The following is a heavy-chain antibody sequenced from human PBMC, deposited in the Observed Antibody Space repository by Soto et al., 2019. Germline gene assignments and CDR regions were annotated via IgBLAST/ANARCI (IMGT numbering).Heavy chain of an antibody. Sequence: GGSLRLSCAASGFTFSSYGMHWVRQAPGKGLEWVAVIWYDGSNKYYADSVKGRFTISRYNSKNTLYLQMNSLRVEDTAVYYCARDGSGDRHAFDIWGQGTMVTVS. V-gene: IGHV3-33*01. CDR1: GFTFSSYG. D-gene: IGHD3-10*01. J-gene: IGHJ3*02. CDR3: ARDGSGDRHAFDI. CDR2: IWYDGSNK.